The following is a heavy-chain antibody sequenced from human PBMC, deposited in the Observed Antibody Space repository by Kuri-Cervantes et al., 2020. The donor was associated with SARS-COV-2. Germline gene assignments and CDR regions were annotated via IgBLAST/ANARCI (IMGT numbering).Heavy chain of an antibody. J-gene: IGHJ3*02. D-gene: IGHD6-13*01. Sequence: GESLKISCAASGFTFSSYGMHWVRQAPGKGLEWVAFIRYDGSNKYYADSVKGRFTIPRDNSKNSLYLQMNSLRAEDMALYYCAKGIAAAGVGAFDIWGQGTMVTVSS. CDR1: GFTFSSYG. CDR2: IRYDGSNK. V-gene: IGHV3-30*02. CDR3: AKGIAAAGVGAFDI.